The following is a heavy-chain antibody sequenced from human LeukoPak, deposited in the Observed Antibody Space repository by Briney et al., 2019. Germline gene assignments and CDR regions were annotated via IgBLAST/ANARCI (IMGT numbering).Heavy chain of an antibody. CDR3: ARGGGLDV. D-gene: IGHD3-16*01. J-gene: IGHJ6*02. CDR2: INHNGNVN. V-gene: IGHV3-7*03. CDR1: GFTFSSYW. Sequence: PGGPLSLSCAASGFTFSSYWMNWPRQAPGKGLEWVASINHNGNVNYYVDSVKGRFTISRDNAKNSLYLQMSNLRAEDTAVYFCARGGGLDVWGQGATVTVSS.